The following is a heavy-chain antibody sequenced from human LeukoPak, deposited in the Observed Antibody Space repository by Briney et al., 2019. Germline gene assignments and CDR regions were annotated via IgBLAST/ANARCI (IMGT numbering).Heavy chain of an antibody. D-gene: IGHD2-2*01. CDR2: ISASGGST. J-gene: IGHJ4*02. CDR1: GLTFSIDA. Sequence: GGSLRLSCAASGLTFSIDAMSWVREAPVKGLEWVSGISASGGSTYYADSVKGRFTISRDNSKNTLYLQMNSLRAEDTAVFYCAKGVGVLTPAAACDSGGQGTLVTVSS. V-gene: IGHV3-23*01. CDR3: AKGVGVLTPAAACDS.